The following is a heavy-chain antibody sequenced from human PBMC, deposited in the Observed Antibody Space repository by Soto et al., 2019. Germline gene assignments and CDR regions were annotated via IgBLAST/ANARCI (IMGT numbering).Heavy chain of an antibody. D-gene: IGHD6-13*01. CDR1: GGTIRGYY. CDR2: SYYTGAT. Sequence: SQRLSLTWNVAGGTIRGYYWNWIRQPPGNTLEWRGSSYYTGATKYNPSLKSRVTISVDTSKNHFSLKFNSLTAADTALYSCASGTLSTIAAPNSWGQGTLVTVSS. J-gene: IGHJ4*02. V-gene: IGHV4-59*01. CDR3: ASGTLSTIAAPNS.